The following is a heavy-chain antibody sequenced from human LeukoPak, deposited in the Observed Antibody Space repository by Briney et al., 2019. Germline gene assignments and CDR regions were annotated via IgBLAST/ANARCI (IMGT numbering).Heavy chain of an antibody. CDR2: INNDGSST. J-gene: IGHJ4*02. Sequence: GGSLRLSCAASGFIFSDHWMHWVRQAPGKGLVWLSRINNDGSSTIYADSVKGRFTFSRDNAENTLFLEMSSLRVEDTAVYYCVRERNNFWSGHHSIFDSWGQGTLVTVSP. CDR1: GFIFSDHW. CDR3: VRERNNFWSGHHSIFDS. V-gene: IGHV3-74*01. D-gene: IGHD3-3*01.